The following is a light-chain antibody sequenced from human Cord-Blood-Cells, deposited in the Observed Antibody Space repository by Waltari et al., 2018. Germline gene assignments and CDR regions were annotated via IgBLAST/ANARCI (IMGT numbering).Light chain of an antibody. CDR2: SNN. CDR1: CSNIGSHT. CDR3: AAWDDSLNGVV. J-gene: IGLJ2*01. Sequence: QSVLTPPPSASGTPRQRVTIACSGTCSNIGSHTLNSYQQLPGTAPKLLIYSNNQRPSGVPDRFSGSKSGTSASLAISGLQSEDEADYYCAAWDDSLNGVVFGGGTKLTVL. V-gene: IGLV1-44*01.